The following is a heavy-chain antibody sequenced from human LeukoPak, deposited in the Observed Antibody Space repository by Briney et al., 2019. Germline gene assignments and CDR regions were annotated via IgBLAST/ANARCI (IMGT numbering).Heavy chain of an antibody. J-gene: IGHJ4*02. Sequence: ASVKVSCKASGYTFTSYGISWVRQAPGQGLERMGWISAYNGNTNYAQKLQGRVTMTTDTSTSTAYMELRSLRSDDTAVYYCARAEIDFWSGYFFYWGQGTLVTVSS. CDR1: GYTFTSYG. D-gene: IGHD3-3*01. CDR2: ISAYNGNT. CDR3: ARAEIDFWSGYFFY. V-gene: IGHV1-18*01.